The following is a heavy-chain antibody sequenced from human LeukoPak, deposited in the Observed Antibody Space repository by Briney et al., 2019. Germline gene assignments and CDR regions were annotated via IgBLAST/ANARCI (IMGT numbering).Heavy chain of an antibody. J-gene: IGHJ4*02. CDR1: GFTFSRYW. Sequence: PGGALRLSCAASGFTFSRYWMHWGRQAPAEGVVWVLRINSDGSSTSYAASVKGRFTISRDNAKNTLYLQMNSLRAEDTAVYYCVRDETLWTLDWWGQGTLVSVSS. V-gene: IGHV3-74*01. D-gene: IGHD1-1*01. CDR3: VRDETLWTLDW. CDR2: INSDGSST.